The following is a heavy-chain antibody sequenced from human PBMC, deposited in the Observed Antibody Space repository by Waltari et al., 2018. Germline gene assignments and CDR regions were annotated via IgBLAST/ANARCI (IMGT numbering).Heavy chain of an antibody. J-gene: IGHJ4*02. V-gene: IGHV3-30*04. Sequence: QVQLVESGGGVVQPGTSLRLSCAVSGFTFSDSALHWVRQAPGKGLEWVALISYDGSNTVYADTVQGRFTISRDDSKNRMYLQMNSLRPEDTAVYYCARDSGFGTGVRYFDFWGQGTLVTVSS. D-gene: IGHD1-1*01. CDR1: GFTFSDSA. CDR2: ISYDGSNT. CDR3: ARDSGFGTGVRYFDF.